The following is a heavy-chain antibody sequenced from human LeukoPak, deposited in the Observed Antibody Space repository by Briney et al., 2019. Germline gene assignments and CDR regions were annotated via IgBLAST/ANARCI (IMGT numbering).Heavy chain of an antibody. CDR1: GVSMTGYY. CDR2: ISDTGNT. V-gene: IGHV4-59*08. Sequence: SETLSLTCSVSGVSMTGYYWTWIRQPPRKGLEWIGYISDTGNTNYNPSLKSRVTISVDTSKDQFSLKLSSVTAADTAVYYCAKGLDWFDPWGQGALVTVSS. J-gene: IGHJ5*02. CDR3: AKGLDWFDP.